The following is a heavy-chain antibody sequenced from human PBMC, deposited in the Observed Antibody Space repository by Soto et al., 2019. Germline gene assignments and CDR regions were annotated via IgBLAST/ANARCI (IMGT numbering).Heavy chain of an antibody. CDR1: GGSISSYY. D-gene: IGHD2-15*01. Sequence: SETLSLTCTVSGGSISSYYWSWIRQPPGKGLEWIGYIYYSGSTNYNPSLKSRVTISVDTSKNQFSLKLSSVTAADTAVYYCARRNRLGYCSGGSCSRGDYYYYMDVWGKGTTVTVSS. CDR3: ARRNRLGYCSGGSCSRGDYYYYMDV. V-gene: IGHV4-59*08. J-gene: IGHJ6*03. CDR2: IYYSGST.